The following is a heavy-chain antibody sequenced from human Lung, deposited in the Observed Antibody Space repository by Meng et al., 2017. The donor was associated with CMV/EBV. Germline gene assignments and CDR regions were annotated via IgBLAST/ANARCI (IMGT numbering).Heavy chain of an antibody. Sequence: SVXVSXLTSGGTFSPAISWVRQAPGQGLEWMEGFIPVFGKANYAQKFQGSVTISTDVSTSTHYMEFGSLRSEDTAVYYCAALHCSRTSCYVPSSVDVWGQGTXV. CDR1: GGTFSPA. V-gene: IGHV1-69*05. J-gene: IGHJ6*02. D-gene: IGHD2-2*01. CDR2: FIPVFGKA. CDR3: AALHCSRTSCYVPSSVDV.